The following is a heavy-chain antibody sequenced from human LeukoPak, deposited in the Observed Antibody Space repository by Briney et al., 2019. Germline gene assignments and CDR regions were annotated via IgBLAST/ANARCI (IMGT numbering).Heavy chain of an antibody. J-gene: IGHJ4*02. D-gene: IGHD3-22*01. Sequence: SETLSPTCTVSDGSISSYYWNWFRQPPGKGLEWIGHIYYTGTTHYNPSLQSRVSISIDTSKNQFSLKLRSVTAVDTAVYYCARWGHFDTSGYFVADYWGQGTLITVSS. CDR2: IYYTGTT. CDR3: ARWGHFDTSGYFVADY. V-gene: IGHV4-59*01. CDR1: DGSISSYY.